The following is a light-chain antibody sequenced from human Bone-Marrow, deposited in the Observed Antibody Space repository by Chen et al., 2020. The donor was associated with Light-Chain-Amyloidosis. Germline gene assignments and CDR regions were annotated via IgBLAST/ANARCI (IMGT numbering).Light chain of an antibody. V-gene: IGLV2-14*01. CDR3: SSYTITNTLV. J-gene: IGLJ1*01. Sequence: QSALTQPASVSGSPGQSITISCTGTSSDVGGDNHVSWYQQHPDKAPKLMIYEVTNRPSWVPDRFSGSQSDNPGSLTISGLQTEDEADYFCSSYTITNTLVFGSGTRVTVL. CDR2: EVT. CDR1: SSDVGGDNH.